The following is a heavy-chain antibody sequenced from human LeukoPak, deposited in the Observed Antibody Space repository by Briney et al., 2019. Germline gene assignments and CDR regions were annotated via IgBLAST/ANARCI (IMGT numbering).Heavy chain of an antibody. Sequence: GGSLRLSCAASGFTFSSYAMHWVRQAPGKGLEWVAVISYDGSNKYYADSVKGRFTISRDNSKNTLYLQMNSLRAEDTAVCYCARDYYFDYWGQGTLVTVSS. CDR2: ISYDGSNK. J-gene: IGHJ4*02. CDR3: ARDYYFDY. V-gene: IGHV3-30-3*01. CDR1: GFTFSSYA.